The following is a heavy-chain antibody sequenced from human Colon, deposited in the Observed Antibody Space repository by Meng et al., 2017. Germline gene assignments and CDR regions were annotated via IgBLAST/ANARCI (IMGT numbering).Heavy chain of an antibody. D-gene: IGHD3-9*01. CDR3: ARGVDWAKSGNF. CDR2: IHPSGST. CDR1: GGSFSDYY. V-gene: IGHV4-34*01. J-gene: IGHJ4*02. Sequence: HGQPRPGGAGLLRPSETLSLTCAVYGGSFSDYYLTWIRPPPGKGLEWVGEIHPSGSTYYSPSLQSRVTITLDTSKNQFSLTLSSMTAADTAVYYCARGVDWAKSGNFWGQGTLVTVSS.